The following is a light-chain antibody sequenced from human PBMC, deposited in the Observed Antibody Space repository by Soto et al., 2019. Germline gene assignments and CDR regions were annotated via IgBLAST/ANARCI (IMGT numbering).Light chain of an antibody. J-gene: IGLJ2*01. Sequence: QSALTQPASVSGXXXXXXXXSCTGTSSDVGGYNYVSWYQQHPGKAPKLMIYEVSNRPSGVSNRFSGSKSGNTASLTISGLQAEDEADYYCSSYTSSSPVVFGGGTKVTVL. CDR2: EVS. V-gene: IGLV2-14*01. CDR3: SSYTSSSPVV. CDR1: SSDVGGYNY.